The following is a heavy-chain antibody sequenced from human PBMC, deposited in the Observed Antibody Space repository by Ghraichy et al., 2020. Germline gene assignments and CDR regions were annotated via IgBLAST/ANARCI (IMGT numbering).Heavy chain of an antibody. CDR2: IYYSGST. CDR3: ARSGILTGYYTPPFDY. J-gene: IGHJ4*02. D-gene: IGHD3-9*01. CDR1: GGSISSSSYY. V-gene: IGHV4-39*01. Sequence: SETLSLTCTVSGGSISSSSYYWGWIRQPPGKGLEWIGSIYYSGSTYYNPSLKSRVTISVDTSKNQFSLKLSSVTAADTAVYYCARSGILTGYYTPPFDYWGQGTLVTVSS.